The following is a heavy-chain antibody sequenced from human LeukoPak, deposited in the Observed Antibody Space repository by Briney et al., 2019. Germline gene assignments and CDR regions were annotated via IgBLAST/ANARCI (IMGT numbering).Heavy chain of an antibody. CDR1: GFTFSSYA. V-gene: IGHV3-64*01. Sequence: GGSLRLSCAASGFTFSSYAMHWVRQAPGEGLEYVSGISSDGDATYYANSVKERFIISRDNSRNMLYLQMGSLRAEDMAVYYCARADCSSSSCYTVAYWGQGTLVTVSS. D-gene: IGHD2-2*02. CDR3: ARADCSSSSCYTVAY. J-gene: IGHJ4*02. CDR2: ISSDGDAT.